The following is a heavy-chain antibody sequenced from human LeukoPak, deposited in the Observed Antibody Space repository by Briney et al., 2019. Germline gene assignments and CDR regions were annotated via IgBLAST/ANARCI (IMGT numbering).Heavy chain of an antibody. CDR3: ASSKPYGDYRY. J-gene: IGHJ4*02. Sequence: GSLRLSCAASGFTFSNAWMSWVRQPPGKGLEWIGEIYHSGSTNYNPSLKSRVTISVDKSKNQFSLKLSSVTAADTAVYYCASSKPYGDYRYWGQGTLVTVSS. CDR1: GFTFSNAW. V-gene: IGHV4-4*02. CDR2: IYHSGST. D-gene: IGHD4-17*01.